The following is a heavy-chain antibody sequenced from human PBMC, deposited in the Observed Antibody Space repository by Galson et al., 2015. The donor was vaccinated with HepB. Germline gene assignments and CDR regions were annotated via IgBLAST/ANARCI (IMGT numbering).Heavy chain of an antibody. CDR1: GFTFSSYA. D-gene: IGHD6-13*01. V-gene: IGHV3-23*01. Sequence: SLRLSCAASGFTFSSYALSWVRQAPGKGLEWVSSISGSGRDTDYSDSVKGRFTISRDNSKNTLYLQMGSLRAEDTAVYYCAKDSGHYKQQLAVILGYWGQGTLVTVSS. CDR3: AKDSGHYKQQLAVILGY. CDR2: ISGSGRDT. J-gene: IGHJ4*02.